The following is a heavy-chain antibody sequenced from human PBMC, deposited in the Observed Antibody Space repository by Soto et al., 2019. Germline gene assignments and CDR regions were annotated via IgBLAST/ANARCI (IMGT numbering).Heavy chain of an antibody. CDR3: TRGPPDR. Sequence: EVQLVESGGGLVQPGGSLRLSCAASGFTFSDHHMGWVRQAPGKGLEWLGRVRNNGNTYTTEYAASVKGRFTISRDDSQTSLYLQMNSLKIEDTAVYFCTRGPPDRWGQGTLVTVSS. CDR2: VRNNGNTYTT. CDR1: GFTFSDHH. J-gene: IGHJ5*02. V-gene: IGHV3-72*01.